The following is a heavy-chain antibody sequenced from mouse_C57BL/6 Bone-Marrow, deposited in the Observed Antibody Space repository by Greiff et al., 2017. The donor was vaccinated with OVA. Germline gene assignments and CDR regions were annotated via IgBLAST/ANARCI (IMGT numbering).Heavy chain of an antibody. CDR2: IWSGGST. Sequence: QVQLKQSGPGLVQPSQSLSITCTVSGFSLTSYGVHWVRQSPGKGLEWLGVIWSGGSTDYNAAFIFRLSISKANSKCQVFFKLNSLQTDNTAISDSARCLDGYYVGAYWGQGTLVTVSA. CDR3: ARCLDGYYVGAY. CDR1: GFSLTSYG. V-gene: IGHV2-2*01. J-gene: IGHJ3*01. D-gene: IGHD2-3*01.